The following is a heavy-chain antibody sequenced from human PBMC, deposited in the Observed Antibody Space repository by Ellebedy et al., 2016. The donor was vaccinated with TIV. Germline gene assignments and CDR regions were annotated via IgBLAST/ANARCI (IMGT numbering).Heavy chain of an antibody. CDR2: INADGRSR. V-gene: IGHV3-74*01. CDR1: GFTFSSYW. Sequence: GGSLRLSXAASGFTFSSYWTHWVRQAPGKGLVWVSRINADGRSRSYADSVKGRFTISRDNADNTLYLQMNSLRGDDTAVYYCSRGGHYSDSLFDSWGRGTLVTVSS. J-gene: IGHJ4*02. D-gene: IGHD3-22*01. CDR3: SRGGHYSDSLFDS.